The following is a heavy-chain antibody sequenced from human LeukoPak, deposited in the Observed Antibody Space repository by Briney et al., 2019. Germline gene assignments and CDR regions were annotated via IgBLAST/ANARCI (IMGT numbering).Heavy chain of an antibody. D-gene: IGHD3-3*01. CDR1: GGSFSGYY. J-gene: IGHJ4*02. CDR2: INPSGST. V-gene: IGHV4-34*01. Sequence: PSETLSLTCAVYGGSFSGYYWSWIRQPPGKGLEWIGEINPSGSTNYNPSLKSRVTISVDASKNQFSLKLSSVTAADTAVYYCARDRAYDYDFWSGSLHYFDYRGQGTLVTVSS. CDR3: ARDRAYDYDFWSGSLHYFDY.